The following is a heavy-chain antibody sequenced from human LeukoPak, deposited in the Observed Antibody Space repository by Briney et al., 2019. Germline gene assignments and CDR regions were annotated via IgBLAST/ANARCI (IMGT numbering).Heavy chain of an antibody. CDR2: ISSSGSTI. CDR1: GFTFSSYE. V-gene: IGHV3-48*03. D-gene: IGHD3-10*01. J-gene: IGHJ5*02. Sequence: PGGSLRLSCAASGFTFSSYEMNWVRQAPGKGLEWVSYISSSGSTIYYADSVKGRFTISRDNAKNSLYLQMNSLRAEDTAVYYCAREALLWFGELSANWFDPWGQGTLVTVSS. CDR3: AREALLWFGELSANWFDP.